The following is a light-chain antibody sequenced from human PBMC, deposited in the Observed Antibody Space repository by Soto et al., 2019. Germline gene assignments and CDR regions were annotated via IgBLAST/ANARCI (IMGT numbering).Light chain of an antibody. Sequence: QSALTQPASVSGSPGQSITISCTGTSSDVGGYNYVSWYQQYQGKAPKLIIYDVSNRPSGVSNRFSGSKSGNTASLTISGLQAEDEADYYCSSYTSSSTLVFGGGTKLTVL. CDR3: SSYTSSSTLV. V-gene: IGLV2-14*01. CDR1: SSDVGGYNY. CDR2: DVS. J-gene: IGLJ3*02.